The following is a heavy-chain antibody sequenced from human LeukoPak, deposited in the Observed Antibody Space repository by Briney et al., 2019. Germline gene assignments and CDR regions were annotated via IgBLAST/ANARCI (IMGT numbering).Heavy chain of an antibody. CDR3: ARGTGYCSDGSCYLYYFDY. V-gene: IGHV1-8*01. Sequence: GASVKVSCKASGYTFTSYDINWVRQATGQGLEWMGWMNPNSGNTGYAQKFQGRVTMTRNTSISTAYMELSSLRSEDTAVYYCARGTGYCSDGSCYLYYFDYWGQGTLVTVSS. CDR1: GYTFTSYD. CDR2: MNPNSGNT. D-gene: IGHD2-15*01. J-gene: IGHJ4*02.